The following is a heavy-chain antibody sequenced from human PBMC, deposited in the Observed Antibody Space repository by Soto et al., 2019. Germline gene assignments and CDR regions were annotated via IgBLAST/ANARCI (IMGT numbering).Heavy chain of an antibody. D-gene: IGHD3-10*01. Sequence: SPTLSLTCTVSGGSISSYYWSWIRQPPGKGLEWIGYIYYSGSTNYNPSLKSRVTISVDTSKNQFSLKLSSVTAADTAVYYCARRSKEYYYGSGSYFTGYYYMDVWGKGTTVTVSS. CDR1: GGSISSYY. V-gene: IGHV4-59*08. CDR2: IYYSGST. CDR3: ARRSKEYYYGSGSYFTGYYYMDV. J-gene: IGHJ6*03.